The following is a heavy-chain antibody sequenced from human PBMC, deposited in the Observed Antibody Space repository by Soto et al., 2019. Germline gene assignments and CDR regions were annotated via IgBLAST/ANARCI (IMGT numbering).Heavy chain of an antibody. J-gene: IGHJ6*02. Sequence: GGSLRLSCADSGFTFSSYWMSWVRQAPGQGLEWVANVKYDGSQTYYVGSVKGRFTISRDNAKNSLYLQMNSLRAEDTAVYYCTRDFQGPLDYGMDVWGQGATVTVSS. CDR1: GFTFSSYW. D-gene: IGHD1-1*01. V-gene: IGHV3-7*01. CDR3: TRDFQGPLDYGMDV. CDR2: VKYDGSQT.